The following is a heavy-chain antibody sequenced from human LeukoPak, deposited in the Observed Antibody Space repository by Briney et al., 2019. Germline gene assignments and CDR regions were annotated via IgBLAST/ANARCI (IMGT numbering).Heavy chain of an antibody. J-gene: IGHJ4*02. V-gene: IGHV1-24*01. CDR3: ATGMIAAAGTFGYFDY. Sequence: ASVKVSCKVSGYTLTELSMHWVRQAPGKGLEWMGGFDPEDGETIYAQKFQGRVTMTEDTSTDTAYMELSSLRSEDTAVYYCATGMIAAAGTFGYFDYWGQGTLVTVSS. CDR1: GYTLTELS. CDR2: FDPEDGET. D-gene: IGHD6-13*01.